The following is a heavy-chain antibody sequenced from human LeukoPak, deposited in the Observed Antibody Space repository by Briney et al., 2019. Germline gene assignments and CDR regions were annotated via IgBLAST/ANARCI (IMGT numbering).Heavy chain of an antibody. V-gene: IGHV4-59*12. D-gene: IGHD6-19*01. CDR3: AKDHRSGWYFWNS. J-gene: IGHJ4*02. CDR1: GVSISSYY. Sequence: SETLSLTCTVSGVSISSYYWSWIRQPPGKGLEWIGYIHYSGSTNYSPSLESRVTISLDRSTMQFFLKLTSVTAADTAMYYCAKDHRSGWYFWNSWGRGALVTVSS. CDR2: IHYSGST.